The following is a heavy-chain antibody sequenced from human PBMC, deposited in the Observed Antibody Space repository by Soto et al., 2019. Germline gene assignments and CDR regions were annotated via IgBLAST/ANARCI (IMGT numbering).Heavy chain of an antibody. CDR2: ISAYNGNT. J-gene: IGHJ4*02. D-gene: IGHD2-2*01. CDR1: GYTFTSYG. V-gene: IGHV1-18*01. CDR3: ARDDEYCSNTSCHAIFDY. Sequence: ASVKVSCKASGYTFTSYGISWVRQAPGQGLEWMGWISAYNGNTNYAQKLQGRVTMTTDTSTSTAYMELRSLRSDDTAVYYCARDDEYCSNTSCHAIFDYWGQGTLVTVSS.